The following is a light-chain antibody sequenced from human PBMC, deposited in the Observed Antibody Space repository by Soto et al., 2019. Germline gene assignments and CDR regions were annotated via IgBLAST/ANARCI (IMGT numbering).Light chain of an antibody. CDR2: DVT. V-gene: IGLV2-11*01. Sequence: QSALTQPRSVSGSPGQSVTISCTGTSSDVGGYTYVSWYQQNAGKPPKLMIYDVTKRPSGVPDRFSGSKSGNTASLTISGLQAEDESDYYCCSYAGKYTFLFGAGTKLIVL. CDR1: SSDVGGYTY. J-gene: IGLJ2*01. CDR3: CSYAGKYTFL.